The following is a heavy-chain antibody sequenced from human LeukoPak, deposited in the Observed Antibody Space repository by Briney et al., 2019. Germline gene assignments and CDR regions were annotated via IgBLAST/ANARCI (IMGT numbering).Heavy chain of an antibody. CDR3: ARDRRLDIVVVPAADFDY. Sequence: SETLSLTCTVSGYSISSGYYWGWIRQPPGKGLEWIGSIYHSGSTYYNPSLKSRVTISVDTSKNQFSLKLSSVTAADTAVYYCARDRRLDIVVVPAADFDYWGQGTLVTVSS. D-gene: IGHD2-2*03. V-gene: IGHV4-38-2*02. CDR2: IYHSGST. J-gene: IGHJ4*02. CDR1: GYSISSGYY.